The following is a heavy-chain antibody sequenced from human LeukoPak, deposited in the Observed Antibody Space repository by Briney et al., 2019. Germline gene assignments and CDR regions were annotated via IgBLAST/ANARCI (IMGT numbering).Heavy chain of an antibody. CDR3: ARDITGDEAFDV. CDR1: GFTFSSYS. J-gene: IGHJ3*01. V-gene: IGHV3-21*01. CDR2: ISSTSSYM. Sequence: GGSLRLSCAASGFTFSSYSMNWVRQAPGKGLEWVSSISSTSSYMYYADSVKGRFAISRDNAKNSLYLQMNSLRADDTAVYYCARDITGDEAFDVWGQGTMITVSS. D-gene: IGHD7-27*01.